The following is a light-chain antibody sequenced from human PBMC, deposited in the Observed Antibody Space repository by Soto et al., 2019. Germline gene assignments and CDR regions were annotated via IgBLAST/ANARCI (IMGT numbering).Light chain of an antibody. Sequence: EIVLTQSPGTLSLSPWERATLSCRASQSVSSSYLAWYQQKPGQAPRLLIYGASSSATGIPDRFSGSGSGTDFTLTISRLEPKDIAVYYCQHYGSSQLTFGGWTKVEIK. CDR2: GAS. CDR1: QSVSSSY. CDR3: QHYGSSQLT. V-gene: IGKV3-20*01. J-gene: IGKJ4*01.